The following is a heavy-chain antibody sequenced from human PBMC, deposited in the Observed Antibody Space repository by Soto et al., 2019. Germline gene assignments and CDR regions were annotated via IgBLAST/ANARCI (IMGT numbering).Heavy chain of an antibody. CDR2: IKSDGTIT. V-gene: IGHV3-74*01. CDR3: VRDRSTCKDY. Sequence: EVQLVESGGGLVQPGGSLRLSCAASGFTFSSYWMHWVRQVPGKRLVWVSRIKSDGTITDYADSVKGRFTISRDNAKNRLYLQMNSLRVEDTAVYYCVRDRSTCKDYWGQGTLVTVSS. J-gene: IGHJ4*02. CDR1: GFTFSSYW. D-gene: IGHD2-2*01.